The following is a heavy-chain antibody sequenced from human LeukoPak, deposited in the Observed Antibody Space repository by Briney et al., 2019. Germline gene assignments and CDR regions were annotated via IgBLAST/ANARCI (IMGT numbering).Heavy chain of an antibody. CDR2: IYSCGST. CDR3: ARGSQGYNAFDY. D-gene: IGHD5-24*01. CDR1: GFTVSSNH. J-gene: IGHJ4*02. Sequence: GGSLRLSCAASGFTVSSNHMNWVRQAPGKGLEWVSVIYSCGSTYYADSVKGRFTISRDNSKNTLYLQMNSLRAEDTAVYYCARGSQGYNAFDYWGQGTLVTVSS. V-gene: IGHV3-66*01.